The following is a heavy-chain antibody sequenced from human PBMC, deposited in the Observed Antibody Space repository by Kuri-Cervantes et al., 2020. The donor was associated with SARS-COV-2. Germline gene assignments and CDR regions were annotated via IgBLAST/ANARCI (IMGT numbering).Heavy chain of an antibody. J-gene: IGHJ6*02. Sequence: ASAKVSCKASGGTFSSYAISWVRQAPGRGLEWMGWISAYNGNTNYAQKLQGRVTMTTDTSTSTAYMELRSLRSDDTAVYYCARDRGSSGWSWVYYYYGMDVWGQGTTVTVSS. CDR2: ISAYNGNT. V-gene: IGHV1-18*01. CDR3: ARDRGSSGWSWVYYYYGMDV. D-gene: IGHD6-19*01. CDR1: GGTFSSYA.